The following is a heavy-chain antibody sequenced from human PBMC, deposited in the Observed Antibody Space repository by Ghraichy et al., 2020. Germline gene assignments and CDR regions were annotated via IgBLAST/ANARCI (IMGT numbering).Heavy chain of an antibody. D-gene: IGHD7-27*01. J-gene: IGHJ2*01. CDR3: AIAGVSNWGPLDWYFDL. V-gene: IGHV4-59*01. Sequence: SETLSLTCTVSGGSISSYYWSWIRQPPGKGLEWIGYIYYSGSTNYNPSLKSRVTISVDTSKNQFSLKLSSVTAADTAVYYCAIAGVSNWGPLDWYFDLWGRDTLVTVSS. CDR2: IYYSGST. CDR1: GGSISSYY.